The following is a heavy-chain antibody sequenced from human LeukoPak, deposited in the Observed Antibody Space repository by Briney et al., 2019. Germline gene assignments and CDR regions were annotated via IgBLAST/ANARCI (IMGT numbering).Heavy chain of an antibody. CDR2: IIPIFGTA. Sequence: SVKVSCKASGGTFSSYAISWVRQAPGQGLEWMGGIIPIFGTANYAQKFQGRVTITADESTSTACMELSSLRSEDTAVYYCARGGPDIVVVPAAKRVYNWFDPWGQGTLVTVSS. CDR1: GGTFSSYA. CDR3: ARGGPDIVVVPAAKRVYNWFDP. D-gene: IGHD2-2*01. J-gene: IGHJ5*02. V-gene: IGHV1-69*01.